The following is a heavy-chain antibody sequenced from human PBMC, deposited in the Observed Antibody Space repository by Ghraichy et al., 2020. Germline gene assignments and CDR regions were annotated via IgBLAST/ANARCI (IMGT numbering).Heavy chain of an antibody. Sequence: GGSLRLSCAASGFTVSSNYMSWVRQAPGKGLEWVSVIYSGGSTYYADSMKGRFTISRDNSKNTLYLQMNSLRAEDTAVYYCAREGGVLLWFGELGGYYYGMDVWGQGTTVTVSS. CDR3: AREGGVLLWFGELGGYYYGMDV. J-gene: IGHJ6*02. D-gene: IGHD3-10*01. CDR1: GFTVSSNY. V-gene: IGHV3-53*01. CDR2: IYSGGST.